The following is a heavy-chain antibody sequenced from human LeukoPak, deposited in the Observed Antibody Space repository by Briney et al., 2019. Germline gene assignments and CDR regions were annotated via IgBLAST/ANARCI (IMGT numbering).Heavy chain of an antibody. V-gene: IGHV5-51*01. CDR3: ARYTVDCSSTSCSFDY. D-gene: IGHD2-2*01. J-gene: IGHJ4*02. Sequence: GESLKISCKGSGYSFTSYWIGWVRQMPGKGLEWMGIIYPGDSDTRYSPSFQGQVTISADKSISTAYLQWSSLKTSDTAMYYCARYTVDCSSTSCSFDYWGQGTLVTVSS. CDR1: GYSFTSYW. CDR2: IYPGDSDT.